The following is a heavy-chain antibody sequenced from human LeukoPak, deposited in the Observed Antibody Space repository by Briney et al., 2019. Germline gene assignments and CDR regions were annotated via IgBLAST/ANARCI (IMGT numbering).Heavy chain of an antibody. CDR3: AREWGLESSGYYYAY. J-gene: IGHJ4*02. V-gene: IGHV1-69*13. D-gene: IGHD3-22*01. CDR1: GGTFSRFT. CDR2: ITPIFGTA. Sequence: SVKVSCKAFGGTFSRFTISWVRQAPGQGFEWMGGITPIFGTANFAQKFQGRVSITADESTSTAFMELSSLRSEDTAVYYCAREWGLESSGYYYAYWGQGTLVTVSS.